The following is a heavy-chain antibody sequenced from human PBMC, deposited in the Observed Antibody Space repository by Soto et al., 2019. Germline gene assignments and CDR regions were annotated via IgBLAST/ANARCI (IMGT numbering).Heavy chain of an antibody. J-gene: IGHJ3*02. V-gene: IGHV3-23*01. CDR1: GFTFSSYA. CDR3: AIVLSLGLGPGAFDI. CDR2: ISASGGDT. D-gene: IGHD6-19*01. Sequence: GGYLRLSCAGSGFTFSSYAMSWVRQAPGKGLQWVSGISASGGDTYYADSVRGRFTISRDNSKNTVYLQMNSLRAEDTAVYSCAIVLSLGLGPGAFDIWCKGPMVT.